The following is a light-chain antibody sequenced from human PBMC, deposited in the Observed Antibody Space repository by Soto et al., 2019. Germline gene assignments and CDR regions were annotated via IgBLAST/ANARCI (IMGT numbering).Light chain of an antibody. J-gene: IGKJ4*01. Sequence: DIQMTQSPSSLSASVGDRVTITCQASQDIRNYVNWYQQTPGKAPKLLIYDTSNLETGAPSRFSGSRTGKGFTFTITRLKPEDVGVYYCKQYDTLPPTFGGGTKVDIK. CDR3: KQYDTLPPT. CDR2: DTS. CDR1: QDIRNY. V-gene: IGKV1-33*01.